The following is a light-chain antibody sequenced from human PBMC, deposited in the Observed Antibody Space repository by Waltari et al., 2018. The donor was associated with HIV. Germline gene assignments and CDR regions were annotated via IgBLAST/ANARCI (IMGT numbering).Light chain of an antibody. CDR2: GNS. CDR3: QSYDSSLSGSV. V-gene: IGLV1-40*01. Sequence: QSVLTQPPSVSGAPGQRVTISCTGSSSNIGAGYDVHWYQQLPGTAPKLLIYGNSNRPSGVPYRFSGSKSGTSASLAITGLQAEDEADYYCQSYDSSLSGSVFAGGTKLTVL. J-gene: IGLJ2*01. CDR1: SSNIGAGYD.